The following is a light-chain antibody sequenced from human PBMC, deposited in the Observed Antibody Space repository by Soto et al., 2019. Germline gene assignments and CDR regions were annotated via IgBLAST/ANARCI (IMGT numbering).Light chain of an antibody. CDR1: QSIXSW. V-gene: IGKV1-5*01. J-gene: IGKJ4*01. CDR2: DPS. Sequence: DIRVTQSPSTLPASEGDSVTIPCQASQSIXSWLGWDQEKPGKAHNPLIXDPSSLETGVPSRFAGSGSGTEFTLINSSLQPDDFATYYCQQYKSYSPSTFGGGTKV. CDR3: QQYKSYSPST.